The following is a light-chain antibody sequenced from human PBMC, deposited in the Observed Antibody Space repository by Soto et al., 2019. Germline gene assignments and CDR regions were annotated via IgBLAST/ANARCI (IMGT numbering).Light chain of an antibody. J-gene: IGLJ1*01. CDR1: SSDVGGYNY. CDR2: EVS. V-gene: IGLV2-8*01. CDR3: SSYAGSYRYF. Sequence: QSVLTQPPSASGSPGQSVTISCTGTSSDVGGYNYVSWYQQHPGKAPKLMIYEVSKRPSGVPDRFSGSKSGNTASLTVSGLQAEDEADFYCSSYAGSYRYFFGAGTKLTVL.